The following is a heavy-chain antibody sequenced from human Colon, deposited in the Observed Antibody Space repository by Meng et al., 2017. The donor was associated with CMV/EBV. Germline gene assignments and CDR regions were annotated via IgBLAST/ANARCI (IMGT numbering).Heavy chain of an antibody. CDR1: GYSFSDHY. CDR2: INSKSGAT. CDR3: TRVQRITGIQYPYYFDV. J-gene: IGHJ6*02. Sequence: ASVKVSCKASGYSFSDHYTHWVRQAPGQGLEWMGWINSKSGATSYAQKFQGRVTMTSDTSISAAYMELSRLRSDDTAVYFCTRVQRITGIQYPYYFDVWGQGTTVTVSS. V-gene: IGHV1-2*02. D-gene: IGHD1-20*01.